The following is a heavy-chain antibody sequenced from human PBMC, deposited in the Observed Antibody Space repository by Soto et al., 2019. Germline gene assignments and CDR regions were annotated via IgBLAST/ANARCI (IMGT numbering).Heavy chain of an antibody. D-gene: IGHD1-26*01. Sequence: GASVKVSCKASGYSFSNYYMHWVRQAPGQGLEWMAIINPTGDRTSYAQKFQGRVTVTRDTSASTLYMELRSLTSDDTAMYYCVREYIVGCGSYPLWGQGTLVTVSS. CDR3: VREYIVGCGSYPL. CDR1: GYSFSNYY. CDR2: INPTGDRT. V-gene: IGHV1-46*03. J-gene: IGHJ4*02.